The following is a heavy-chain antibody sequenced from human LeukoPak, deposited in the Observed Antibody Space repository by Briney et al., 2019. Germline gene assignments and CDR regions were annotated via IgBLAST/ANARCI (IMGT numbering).Heavy chain of an antibody. J-gene: IGHJ5*02. V-gene: IGHV3-66*01. CDR2: IYSGGST. Sequence: PGGSLRLSCAASGFTVSSNYMSWVRQAPGKGLEWVSVIYSGGSTYYADSVKGRFTISRDNSKNTLYLQMNSLRAEDTAVYYCAREGDGDYDFNWFDPWGQGTLVTVSS. D-gene: IGHD2-21*02. CDR3: AREGDGDYDFNWFDP. CDR1: GFTVSSNY.